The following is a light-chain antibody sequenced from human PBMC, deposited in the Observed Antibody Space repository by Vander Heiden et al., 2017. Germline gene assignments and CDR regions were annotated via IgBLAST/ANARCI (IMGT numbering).Light chain of an antibody. CDR1: SGDVGRYNY. CDR2: EVS. J-gene: IGLJ2*01. Sequence: QSVLTQPASVSRSPGQSITLSCTGTSGDVGRYNYVSWYQQHPGKAPKLIIYEVSNRPSGVSSRFSGSKSGNTASLTISGLQSEDEADYYCSSFTARNTVIFGGGTKLTVL. CDR3: SSFTARNTVI. V-gene: IGLV2-14*01.